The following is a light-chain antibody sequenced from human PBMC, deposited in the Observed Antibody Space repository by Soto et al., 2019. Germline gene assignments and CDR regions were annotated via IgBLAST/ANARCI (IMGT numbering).Light chain of an antibody. J-gene: IGLJ3*02. CDR3: MLSYSGGWV. V-gene: IGLV7-46*01. Sequence: QAVVTQEPSLTVSPGGTVTLTCGSNTGAVTNGHYPYWLQQKPGQAPRTLIYDTSNKHSWTPPRFSGSLLGGKAALTLSGAQPEDEADYYCMLSYSGGWVFGGGTKVTVL. CDR2: DTS. CDR1: TGAVTNGHY.